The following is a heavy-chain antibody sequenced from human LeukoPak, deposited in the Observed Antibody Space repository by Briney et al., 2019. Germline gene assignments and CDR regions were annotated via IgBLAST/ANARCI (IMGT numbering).Heavy chain of an antibody. V-gene: IGHV3-7*03. CDR1: GFTLSSRW. CDR3: ATYDSWSGYNIAY. J-gene: IGHJ4*02. D-gene: IGHD3-3*01. CDR2: INRDGSEK. Sequence: GGSLRLSCVVSGFTLSSRWMMWVRQAPGEGLEWMTNINRDGSEKNYVDSVKGRFTITRDNAENSLYLQMNSLKVKDSAIYYCATYDSWSGYNIAYWGQGTLVTVSS.